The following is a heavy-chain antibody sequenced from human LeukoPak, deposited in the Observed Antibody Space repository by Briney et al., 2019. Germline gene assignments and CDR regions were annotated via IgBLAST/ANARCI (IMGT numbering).Heavy chain of an antibody. CDR3: AGGGMVFDI. CDR2: INHSGST. CDR1: GGSFSGYY. D-gene: IGHD3-10*01. V-gene: IGHV4-34*01. J-gene: IGHJ3*02. Sequence: SVTLSLTCAVYGGSFSGYYWSWIRQPPGKGLEWIGEINHSGSTNYNPSLKSRVTISVDTSKNQFSLKLSSVTAADTAVYYCAGGGMVFDIWGQGTMVTVSS.